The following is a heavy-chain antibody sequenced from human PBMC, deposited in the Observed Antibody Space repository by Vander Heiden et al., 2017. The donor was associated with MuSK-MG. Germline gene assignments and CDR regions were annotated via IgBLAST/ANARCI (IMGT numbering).Heavy chain of an antibody. CDR3: AKNPDY. CDR2: ISYHGSNK. J-gene: IGHJ4*02. V-gene: IGHV3-30*18. Sequence: QVQLVESGGGVVQPGRSLRLSCAASGFTFSTYDMHWVSQAPGKGLEWVAVISYHGSNKDYADSVKGRFTISRDNPENTLYLQMNSLRTEDTAVYYCAKNPDYWGQGTLVTVSS. CDR1: GFTFSTYD.